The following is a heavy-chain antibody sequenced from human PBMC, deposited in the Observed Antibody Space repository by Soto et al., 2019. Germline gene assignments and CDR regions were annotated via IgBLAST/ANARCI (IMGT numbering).Heavy chain of an antibody. CDR1: GYTFTRYG. CDR3: AREADGTSVKCAVSSHGYNGMDV. Sequence: ASVKVSCKASGYTFTRYGFSWVRQAPGQGLAWMGWISTYNENTKYAQKFQGRVTMITDTSTSTAYMELRSLTADDTDAYYFAREADGTSVKCAVSSHGYNGMDVWGQGTTVTVSS. V-gene: IGHV1-18*01. J-gene: IGHJ6*02. CDR2: ISTYNENT. D-gene: IGHD1-26*01.